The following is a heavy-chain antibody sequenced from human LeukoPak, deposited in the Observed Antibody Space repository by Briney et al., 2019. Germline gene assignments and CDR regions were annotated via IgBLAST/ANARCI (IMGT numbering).Heavy chain of an antibody. D-gene: IGHD3-10*01. CDR2: IYYSGST. J-gene: IGHJ4*02. Sequence: PGGSLRLSCAASGFTLRNYAMSWVRQPPGKGLEWIGSIYYSGSTYYNPSLKSRVTISVDTSKNQFSLKLSSVTAADTAVYYCARGITMVRGVLRLHYFDYWGQGTLVTVSS. CDR1: GFTLRNYA. CDR3: ARGITMVRGVLRLHYFDY. V-gene: IGHV4-39*07.